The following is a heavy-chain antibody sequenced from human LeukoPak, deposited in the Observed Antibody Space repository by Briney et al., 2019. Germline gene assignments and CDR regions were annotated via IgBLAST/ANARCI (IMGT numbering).Heavy chain of an antibody. CDR3: ARGDTYYDILTGYYSPPYFDY. J-gene: IGHJ4*02. V-gene: IGHV4-59*01. Sequence: SETLSLTCTVSGGSISSYYWSWIRQPPGKGLEWIGYIYYSGSTNYNPSLKSRVTISVDTSKNQLSLKLSSVTAADTAVYYCARGDTYYDILTGYYSPPYFDYWGQGTLVTVSS. CDR2: IYYSGST. CDR1: GGSISSYY. D-gene: IGHD3-9*01.